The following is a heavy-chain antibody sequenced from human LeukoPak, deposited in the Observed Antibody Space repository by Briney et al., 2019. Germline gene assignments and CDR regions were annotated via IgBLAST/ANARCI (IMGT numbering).Heavy chain of an antibody. CDR2: INPSGGST. CDR1: GYTFTSYY. D-gene: IGHD5-18*01. V-gene: IGHV1-46*01. Sequence: ASVKVSCKASGYTFTSYYMHWVRQAPGQGLEWMGIINPSGGSTSYAQKFQGRVTMTRDTSTSTVYMELSSLRSEDTAVHYCARDRDTAMVTLGGTFDYWGQGTLVTVSS. J-gene: IGHJ4*02. CDR3: ARDRDTAMVTLGGTFDY.